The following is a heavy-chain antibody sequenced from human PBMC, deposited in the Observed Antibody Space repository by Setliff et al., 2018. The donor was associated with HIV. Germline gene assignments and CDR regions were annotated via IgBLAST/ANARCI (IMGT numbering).Heavy chain of an antibody. Sequence: ASVKVSCKASGYSFTTYYIHWMRQAPGQGLEWLAVINPGGGNTNYAQKFQGRVTVTRDTSTSTVYMELNSLRPEDTAVYYCARDPFPSTNYYDSSAYPFAEYFHHWGQGTLVTVSS. J-gene: IGHJ1*01. CDR3: ARDPFPSTNYYDSSAYPFAEYFHH. CDR1: GYSFTTYY. V-gene: IGHV1-46*01. CDR2: INPGGGNT. D-gene: IGHD3-22*01.